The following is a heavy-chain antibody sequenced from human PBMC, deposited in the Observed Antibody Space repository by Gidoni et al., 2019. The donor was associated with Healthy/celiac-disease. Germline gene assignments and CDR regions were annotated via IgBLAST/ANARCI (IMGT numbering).Heavy chain of an antibody. Sequence: QVQLVESGGGVVQPGRSLRLSCAASVFTFSGYAMHWVRQAPGKGLEWVAVISYDGSNKYYADSVKGRFTISRDNSKNTLYLQMNSLRAEDTAVYYCARDFRDDFWSGSPNYWGQGTLVTVSS. D-gene: IGHD3-3*01. CDR1: VFTFSGYA. J-gene: IGHJ4*02. V-gene: IGHV3-30-3*01. CDR2: ISYDGSNK. CDR3: ARDFRDDFWSGSPNY.